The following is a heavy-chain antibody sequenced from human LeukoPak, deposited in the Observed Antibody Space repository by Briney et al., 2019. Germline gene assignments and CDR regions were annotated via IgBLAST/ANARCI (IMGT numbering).Heavy chain of an antibody. J-gene: IGHJ4*02. D-gene: IGHD5-18*01. CDR3: AGGYSYGYPYYFDY. Sequence: GASVKVSCKASGGTFSSYAISWVRQAPGQGLEWMGRIIPFFGTANYAQKFQGRVTISTDESTSTAYMELSSLRSEDTAVYYCAGGYSYGYPYYFDYWGQGTLVTVSS. V-gene: IGHV1-69*05. CDR1: GGTFSSYA. CDR2: IIPFFGTA.